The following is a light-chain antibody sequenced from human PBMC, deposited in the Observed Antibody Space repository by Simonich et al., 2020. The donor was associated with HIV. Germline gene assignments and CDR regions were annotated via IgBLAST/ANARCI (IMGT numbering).Light chain of an antibody. CDR3: CSYAGSSPVV. V-gene: IGLV2-23*01. CDR2: EGS. CDR1: SRDVGRYNL. J-gene: IGLJ2*01. Sequence: QSALTQPASVSGSPGQPIPISCTGNSRDVGRYNLVSWYQQPPGKAPKLMIYEGSKRPSGVSNRFSGSKSGNTASLTISGLQAEDEADYYCCSYAGSSPVVFGGGTKLTVL.